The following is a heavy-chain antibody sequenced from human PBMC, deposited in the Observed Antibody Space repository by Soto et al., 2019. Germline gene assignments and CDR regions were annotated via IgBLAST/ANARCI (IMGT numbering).Heavy chain of an antibody. J-gene: IGHJ4*02. CDR2: ITPPLGTT. D-gene: IGHD1-1*01. CDR3: ARGFRTGAIIEGFDF. V-gene: IGHV1-69*13. Sequence: SVKVSCKASGATFSGSPFSWVRQAARQGIEWMGAITPPLGTTNDAQHLQGRITMTADEYTATSFMELTRLTSADTPIYYCARGFRTGAIIEGFDFWGEGILVTVSS. CDR1: GATFSGSP.